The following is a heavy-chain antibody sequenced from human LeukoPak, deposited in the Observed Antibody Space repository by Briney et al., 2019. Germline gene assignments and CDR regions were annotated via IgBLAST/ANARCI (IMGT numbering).Heavy chain of an antibody. J-gene: IGHJ4*02. CDR3: AKAGGIVVVTAPFDY. D-gene: IGHD2-21*02. CDR1: GFTFHDYA. Sequence: GGSLRLSCAASGFTFHDYAIHWVRQAPGRGLEWVSGVSWNSGSIGYADSVKGRFTISRDNAKNSLYLQMNSPRAEDTALYYCAKAGGIVVVTAPFDYWGQGTLVTVSS. CDR2: VSWNSGSI. V-gene: IGHV3-9*01.